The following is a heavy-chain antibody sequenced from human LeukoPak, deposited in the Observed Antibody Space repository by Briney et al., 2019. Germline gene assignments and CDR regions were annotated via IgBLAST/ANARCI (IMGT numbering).Heavy chain of an antibody. V-gene: IGHV1-2*06. Sequence: ASVKVSCKASGYTFTGYYIHWVRQAPGQGLDWMGRINPNNGGTNYAQKFQGRVTMTRDMSMSTAYMELSRLRSDDTAVYYCAGGLNYFDYWGQGTLVTVSS. CDR3: AGGLNYFDY. J-gene: IGHJ4*02. CDR2: INPNNGGT. CDR1: GYTFTGYY.